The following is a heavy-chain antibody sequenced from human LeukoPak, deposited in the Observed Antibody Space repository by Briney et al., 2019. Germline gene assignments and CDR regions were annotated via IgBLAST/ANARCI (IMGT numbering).Heavy chain of an antibody. Sequence: GGSLRLSCAASGFTFSNYAMTWVRQAPGQALEWVSEISGSGESTYYGDSVKGRFTISRDNSKNTLYLQMNSLRAGDTAIYYCAREHWDFDYWGQGTLVTVSS. J-gene: IGHJ4*02. CDR1: GFTFSNYA. V-gene: IGHV3-23*01. CDR3: AREHWDFDY. CDR2: ISGSGEST. D-gene: IGHD7-27*01.